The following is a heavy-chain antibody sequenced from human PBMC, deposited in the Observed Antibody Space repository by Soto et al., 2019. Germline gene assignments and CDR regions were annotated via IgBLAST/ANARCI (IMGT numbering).Heavy chain of an antibody. CDR1: GYTFTSYG. J-gene: IGHJ4*02. D-gene: IGHD2-2*01. Sequence: QVQLVQSGAEVKKPGASVKVSCKASGYTFTSYGISWVRQAPGQGLEWMGWISAYNGNTNYAQKLQGRVTMTTDTSTSTAYMELRSLRSDDTAVYYCARLTPPTSGVVPAAIHLDYWGQGTLVTVSS. CDR3: ARLTPPTSGVVPAAIHLDY. CDR2: ISAYNGNT. V-gene: IGHV1-18*01.